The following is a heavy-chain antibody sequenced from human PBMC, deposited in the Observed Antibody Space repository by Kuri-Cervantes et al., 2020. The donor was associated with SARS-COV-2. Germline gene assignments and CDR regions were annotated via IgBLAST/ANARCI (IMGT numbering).Heavy chain of an antibody. J-gene: IGHJ4*02. CDR1: GFTFSSYS. D-gene: IGHD1-14*01. Sequence: GESLKISCAASGFTFSSYSMNWVRQAPGKGLEWVSYISSSSSTIYYADSVKGRFTISRDNAKNSLYLQMNSLRAEDTAVYYCASSLLGTLDYWGLGTLVTVSS. CDR3: ASSLLGTLDY. V-gene: IGHV3-48*01. CDR2: ISSSSSTI.